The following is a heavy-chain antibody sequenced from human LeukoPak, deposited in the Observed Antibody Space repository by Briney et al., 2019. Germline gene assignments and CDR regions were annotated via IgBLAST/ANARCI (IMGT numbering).Heavy chain of an antibody. Sequence: KPSETLSLTCTVSGGSISSYYWSWIRQPPGKGLEWIGYIYYSGSTNYNPSLKSRVTISVDTSKNQFSLKLSSVTAADTAVYYCARVGWELLLNYYYMDVWGKGTTVTVSS. CDR1: GGSISSYY. V-gene: IGHV4-59*01. D-gene: IGHD1-26*01. CDR3: ARVGWELLLNYYYMDV. J-gene: IGHJ6*03. CDR2: IYYSGST.